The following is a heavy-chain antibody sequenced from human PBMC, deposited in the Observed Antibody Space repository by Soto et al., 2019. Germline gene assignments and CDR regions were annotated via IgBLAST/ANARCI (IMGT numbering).Heavy chain of an antibody. CDR2: ISGSSSYI. CDR3: ARDEGVNLLDMDV. V-gene: IGHV3-21*01. Sequence: EVQLVESGGGLVKPGGSLRLSCVASGFTFSRYSMNWVRQAPGKGLEWVSSISGSSSYIYYADSVKGRFTISRDNTKNSLYLQVNSLRAEDTAVYSCARDEGVNLLDMDVWGQGTTVTVSS. J-gene: IGHJ6*02. D-gene: IGHD1-26*01. CDR1: GFTFSRYS.